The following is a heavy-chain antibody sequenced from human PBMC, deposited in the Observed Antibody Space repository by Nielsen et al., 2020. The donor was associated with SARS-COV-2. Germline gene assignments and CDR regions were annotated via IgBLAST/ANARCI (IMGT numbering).Heavy chain of an antibody. CDR3: AKGRHYCSSTSCFDYYYYGMDV. Sequence: GESLKISCAASGFTFSSYSMNWVRQAPGKGLEWVSYISSSSSTTYYADSVKGRFTISRDNSKNTLYLQMNSLRAEDTAVYYCAKGRHYCSSTSCFDYYYYGMDVWGQGTTVTVSS. CDR2: ISSSSSTT. CDR1: GFTFSSYS. J-gene: IGHJ6*02. D-gene: IGHD2-2*01. V-gene: IGHV3-48*01.